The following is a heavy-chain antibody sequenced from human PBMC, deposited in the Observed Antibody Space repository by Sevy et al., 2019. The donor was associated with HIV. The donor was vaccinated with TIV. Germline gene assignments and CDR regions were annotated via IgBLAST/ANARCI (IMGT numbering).Heavy chain of an antibody. CDR1: GGSIGTTSYY. CDR2: IYYSGDT. Sequence: SETLSLTCTVSGGSIGTTSYYWGWIRQPPGMGLEWIGSIYYSGDTYYNPSLKSRVTISIDTSKNQCSLRLNSVTAADTAVYYCARQPPSVTRRLTRQFDFWGQGTLVTVSS. CDR3: ARQPPSVTRRLTRQFDF. V-gene: IGHV4-39*01. D-gene: IGHD1-1*01. J-gene: IGHJ4*02.